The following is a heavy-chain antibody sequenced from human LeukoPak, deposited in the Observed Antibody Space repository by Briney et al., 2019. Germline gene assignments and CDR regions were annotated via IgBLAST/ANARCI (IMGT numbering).Heavy chain of an antibody. Sequence: GGSLRLSCAASGFTFSSYAMSWVHQAPGKGLEWVSAISGSGGSTYYADSVKGRFTISRDNSKNTLYLQMNSLRAEDTAVYYCAKDLRSSGWWAQGWFDPWGQGTLVTVSS. J-gene: IGHJ5*02. D-gene: IGHD6-19*01. CDR1: GFTFSSYA. CDR3: AKDLRSSGWWAQGWFDP. CDR2: ISGSGGST. V-gene: IGHV3-23*01.